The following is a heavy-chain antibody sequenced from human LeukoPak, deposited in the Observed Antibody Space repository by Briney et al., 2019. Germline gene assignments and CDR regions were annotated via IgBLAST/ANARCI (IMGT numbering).Heavy chain of an antibody. CDR3: AWWGDFSSTRCYIFAD. D-gene: IGHD2-2*01. CDR1: GGSVSNYY. J-gene: IGHJ4*02. Sequence: PSETLSLTCSVSGGSVSNYYWSWIRQPPGKGLEWIGYIYYSGSTNYNPSLKSRVTISVDTSKNQFSLKLSSVTAADTAMDYCAWWGDFSSTRCYIFADWGQGTLVTVSS. CDR2: IYYSGST. V-gene: IGHV4-59*02.